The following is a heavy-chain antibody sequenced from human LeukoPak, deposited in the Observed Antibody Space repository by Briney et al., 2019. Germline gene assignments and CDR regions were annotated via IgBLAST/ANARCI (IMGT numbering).Heavy chain of an antibody. Sequence: PSETLSLXCTVSGGSISSYYWSWIRQPPGKELEWIGDIYYSGSTNYNPSLKSRVSISVDTSKNQFSLKLSSVTAADTAVYYCARASYSSGWWGFDYWGQGTLVTVSS. CDR2: IYYSGST. D-gene: IGHD6-19*01. CDR1: GGSISSYY. CDR3: ARASYSSGWWGFDY. J-gene: IGHJ4*02. V-gene: IGHV4-59*01.